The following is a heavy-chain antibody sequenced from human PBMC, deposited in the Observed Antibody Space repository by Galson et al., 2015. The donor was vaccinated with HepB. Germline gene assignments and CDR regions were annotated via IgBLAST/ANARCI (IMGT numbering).Heavy chain of an antibody. V-gene: IGHV3-30-3*01. Sequence: SLRLSCAASGFTFSSYAMHWVRQAPGKGLEWVAVISYDGSNKYYADSVKGRFTISRDNSKNTLYLQMNSLRAEDTAVYYCARGTRVVPAAIWGQGTLVTVSS. CDR3: ARGTRVVPAAI. J-gene: IGHJ4*02. CDR2: ISYDGSNK. CDR1: GFTFSSYA. D-gene: IGHD2-2*01.